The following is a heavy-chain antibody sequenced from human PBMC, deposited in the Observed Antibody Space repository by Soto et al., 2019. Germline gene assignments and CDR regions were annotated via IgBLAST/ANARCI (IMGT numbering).Heavy chain of an antibody. CDR1: GGSFSGYY. Sequence: SETLSLTCAVYGGSFSGYYWSWIRQPPRKGLEWIGEINHSGSTNYNPSLKSRVTISVDTSKNQFSLKLSSVTAADTAVYYCARAWGGGYYYYYMDVWGKGTTVTVSS. J-gene: IGHJ6*03. D-gene: IGHD3-10*01. CDR3: ARAWGGGYYYYYMDV. V-gene: IGHV4-34*01. CDR2: INHSGST.